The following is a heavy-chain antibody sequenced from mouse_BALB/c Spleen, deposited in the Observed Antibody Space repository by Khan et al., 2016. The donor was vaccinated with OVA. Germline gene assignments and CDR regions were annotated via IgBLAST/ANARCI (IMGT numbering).Heavy chain of an antibody. D-gene: IGHD2-3*01. J-gene: IGHJ4*01. Sequence: EVQIKESGPGLVKPSQSLSLTCTVTGYSITSDYAWNWIRQFPGNKLEWMGYISSSGSTNYNPALKSRISITRDTSKNQFFLQLNSVTTEDTATYYCARDGSRYNYAMDYWGQGTSVTVSS. CDR1: GYSITSDYA. CDR3: ARDGSRYNYAMDY. V-gene: IGHV3-2*02. CDR2: ISSSGST.